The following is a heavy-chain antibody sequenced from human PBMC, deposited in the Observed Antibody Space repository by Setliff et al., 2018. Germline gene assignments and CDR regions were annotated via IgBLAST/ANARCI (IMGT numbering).Heavy chain of an antibody. D-gene: IGHD1-26*01. Sequence: VASVKVSCKASGGTFSSYGISWVRQAPGQGLEWLGGTIPNFGTTNYAQEFQGRVTIITDESTSTAYMELSSLRSEDTAVYYCARSGSYGMRYWFDHWGQGTLVTVSS. V-gene: IGHV1-69*05. CDR2: TIPNFGTT. CDR1: GGTFSSYG. CDR3: ARSGSYGMRYWFDH. J-gene: IGHJ5*02.